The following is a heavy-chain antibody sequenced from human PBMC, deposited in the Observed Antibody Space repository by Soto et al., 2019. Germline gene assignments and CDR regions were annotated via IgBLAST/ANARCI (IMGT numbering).Heavy chain of an antibody. V-gene: IGHV1-18*01. J-gene: IGHJ6*02. CDR3: AMVDVYVTPSPQDV. D-gene: IGHD3-16*01. Sequence: GASVKVSCKASGYRFTSYGIGWVRQAPGQGLEWMGWINAYNGNTNYAQSLQGRVTLTTDTSTSTAYMELRSLRSNDTAVYYCAMVDVYVTPSPQDVWGQGTTVTVSS. CDR2: INAYNGNT. CDR1: GYRFTSYG.